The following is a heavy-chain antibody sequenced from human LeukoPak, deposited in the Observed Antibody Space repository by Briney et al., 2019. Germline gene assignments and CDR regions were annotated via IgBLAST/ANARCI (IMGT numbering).Heavy chain of an antibody. CDR2: IITILGIA. Sequence: ASVQISCKASGGAFSSYDISWVRPAPGQGVGWMGRIITILGIANYSQKFQGRVTITADKSTSTAYMELSSLRSEDTAVYYCARARRWRSGSYYGMDVWGQGTTVTVSS. CDR1: GGAFSSYD. J-gene: IGHJ6*02. V-gene: IGHV1-69*04. D-gene: IGHD1-26*01. CDR3: ARARRWRSGSYYGMDV.